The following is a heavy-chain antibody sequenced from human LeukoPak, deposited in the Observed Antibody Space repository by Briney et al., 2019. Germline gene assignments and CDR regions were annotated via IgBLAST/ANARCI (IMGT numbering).Heavy chain of an antibody. Sequence: PGESLKISCKGSGYSFSNYWIAWVRQMPGKGLECMGIIYPGDSDTRYSPSFQGQVTISADKSISTAYLQWSSLKASDTAMYYCARRGYCGGDCYSSTDYWGQGTLVTVSS. CDR1: GYSFSNYW. D-gene: IGHD2-21*02. V-gene: IGHV5-51*01. J-gene: IGHJ4*02. CDR3: ARRGYCGGDCYSSTDY. CDR2: IYPGDSDT.